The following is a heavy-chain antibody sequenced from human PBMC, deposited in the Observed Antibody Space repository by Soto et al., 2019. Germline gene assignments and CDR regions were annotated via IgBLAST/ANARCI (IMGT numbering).Heavy chain of an antibody. CDR1: GGSISSGGYS. CDR2: IYHSGST. Sequence: SETLSLTCAVSGGSISSGGYSWSWIRQPPGKGLEWIGYIYHSGSTYYNPSLKSRVTISVDRSKNQFTLMLSSVTAADTAVYYCARAAVAATYNCFDPWGQGTLVTVS. CDR3: ARAAVAATYNCFDP. V-gene: IGHV4-30-2*01. D-gene: IGHD2-15*01. J-gene: IGHJ5*02.